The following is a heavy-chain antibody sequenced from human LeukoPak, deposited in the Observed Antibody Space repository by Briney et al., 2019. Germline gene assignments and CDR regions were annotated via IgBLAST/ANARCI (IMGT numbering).Heavy chain of an antibody. D-gene: IGHD3-10*01. CDR1: GYTFTSYG. V-gene: IGHV1-18*01. CDR3: ARFPVRGVLNWFDP. J-gene: IGHJ5*02. Sequence: ASVKVSCKASGYTFTSYGISWVRQAAGQGLEWMGWISAYNGNTDYAQKLQGRVTMTTDTSTSTAYMELTSLRSEDTAVYYCARFPVRGVLNWFDPWGQGTLVTVPS. CDR2: ISAYNGNT.